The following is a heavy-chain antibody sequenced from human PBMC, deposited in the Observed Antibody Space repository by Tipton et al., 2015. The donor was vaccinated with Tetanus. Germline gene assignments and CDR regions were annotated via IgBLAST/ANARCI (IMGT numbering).Heavy chain of an antibody. Sequence: GSLRLSCEASGFIFSTYSMNWVRQAPGKGLEWVSSISLSSTYIHYTDSVKGRFTISRDNAKNTLFLQMNSLRAEDTAVYFCARVIRRSMIGYGVFDSWGQGTLVAVSS. V-gene: IGHV3-21*01. CDR2: ISLSSTYI. J-gene: IGHJ4*02. D-gene: IGHD4-17*01. CDR3: ARVIRRSMIGYGVFDS. CDR1: GFIFSTYS.